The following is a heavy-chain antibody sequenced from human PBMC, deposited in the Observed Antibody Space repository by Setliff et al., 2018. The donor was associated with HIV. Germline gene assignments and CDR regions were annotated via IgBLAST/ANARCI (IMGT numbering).Heavy chain of an antibody. Sequence: SVKVSCKASGGTFRDSSISWLRQAPGQGLEWLGMIIPIFGTTEYRQKFQDRVTITADESTSTVHMELSSLTSEDTAVYYCARDVYFTFSGEVIRHYLDVWGKGTTVTVSS. D-gene: IGHD3-3*01. CDR3: ARDVYFTFSGEVIRHYLDV. CDR2: IIPIFGTT. J-gene: IGHJ6*03. V-gene: IGHV1-69*13. CDR1: GGTFRDSS.